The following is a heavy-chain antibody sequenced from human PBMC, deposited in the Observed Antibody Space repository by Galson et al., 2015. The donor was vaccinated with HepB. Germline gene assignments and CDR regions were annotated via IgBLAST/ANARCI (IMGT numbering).Heavy chain of an antibody. CDR1: GGTFSSYA. CDR2: IIPIFGTA. D-gene: IGHD2-2*02. V-gene: IGHV1-69*13. J-gene: IGHJ4*02. CDR3: ARDRVGYCSSTSCYTGLDY. Sequence: SVKVSCKASGGTFSSYAISWVRQAPGQGLEWMGGIIPIFGTANYAQKFQGRVTITADESTSTAYMELSSLRSEDTAVYYCARDRVGYCSSTSCYTGLDYWGQGTLVTVSS.